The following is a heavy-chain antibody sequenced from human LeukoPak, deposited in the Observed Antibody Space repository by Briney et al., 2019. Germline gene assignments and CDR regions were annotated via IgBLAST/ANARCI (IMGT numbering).Heavy chain of an antibody. V-gene: IGHV4-30-4*08. CDR3: ARSLDTAMDPLDY. CDR2: IYYSGST. J-gene: IGHJ4*02. CDR1: GGSISSGDYY. Sequence: SETLSLTCTVSGGSISSGDYYWSWIRQPPGKGLEWIGYIYYSGSTYYNPSLKSRVTISVDTSKNQFSLKLSSVTAADTAVYYCARSLDTAMDPLDYWGQGTLVPSPQ. D-gene: IGHD5-18*01.